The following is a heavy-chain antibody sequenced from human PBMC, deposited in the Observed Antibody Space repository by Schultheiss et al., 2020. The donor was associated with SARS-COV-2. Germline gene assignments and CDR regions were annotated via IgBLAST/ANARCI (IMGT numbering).Heavy chain of an antibody. J-gene: IGHJ5*02. CDR2: IYTSGST. CDR1: GGSISSYY. V-gene: IGHV4-4*07. D-gene: IGHD2-2*01. Sequence: SETLSLTCTVSGGSISSYYWSWIRQPAGKGLEWIGRIYTSGSTNYNPSLKSRVTISVDTSKNQFSLKLSSVTAADTAVYYCAEEYCSSTSCSVRGGFDPWGQGTLVTVSS. CDR3: AEEYCSSTSCSVRGGFDP.